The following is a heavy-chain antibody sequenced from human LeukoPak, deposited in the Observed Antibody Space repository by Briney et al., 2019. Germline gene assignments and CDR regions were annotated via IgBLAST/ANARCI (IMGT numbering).Heavy chain of an antibody. J-gene: IGHJ6*03. CDR2: IIPILGIA. Sequence: SVKVSCKASGGTFSSYAISWVRQAPGQGLEWMGRIIPILGIANYAQKFQGRVTITADKSTSTAYMELRSLRSDDTAVYYCATGGLWSGYNRIDFYYYMDVWGNGTTVTVSS. D-gene: IGHD3-3*01. CDR3: ATGGLWSGYNRIDFYYYMDV. V-gene: IGHV1-69*04. CDR1: GGTFSSYA.